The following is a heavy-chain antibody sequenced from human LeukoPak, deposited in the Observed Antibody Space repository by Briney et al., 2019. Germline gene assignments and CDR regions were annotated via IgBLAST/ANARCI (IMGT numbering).Heavy chain of an antibody. CDR1: GFTFSSYS. D-gene: IGHD3-16*01. Sequence: GGSLRLSCAASGFTFSSYSMNWVRQAPGKGLEWVSYISRSSADSVKGRFTISRDNAKNSLYLQMNDLRVEDTAVYYCARDVRFAFDIWGRGTMVTVSS. CDR3: ARDVRFAFDI. J-gene: IGHJ3*02. V-gene: IGHV3-48*01. CDR2: ISRSS.